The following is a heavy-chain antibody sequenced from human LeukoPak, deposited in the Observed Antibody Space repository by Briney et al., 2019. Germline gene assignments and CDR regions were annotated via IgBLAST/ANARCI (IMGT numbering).Heavy chain of an antibody. Sequence: GGSLRLSCAASGFTFSSYGMSWVRQALGKGLEWVSAMIGSGGSTYYADSVKGRFTISRDNSKNTLYLQMNSLRAEDTAVYYCAKGLRTPSYYPNYYYYYMDVWGKGTTVTISS. CDR1: GFTFSSYG. V-gene: IGHV3-23*01. J-gene: IGHJ6*03. D-gene: IGHD1-26*01. CDR2: MIGSGGST. CDR3: AKGLRTPSYYPNYYYYYMDV.